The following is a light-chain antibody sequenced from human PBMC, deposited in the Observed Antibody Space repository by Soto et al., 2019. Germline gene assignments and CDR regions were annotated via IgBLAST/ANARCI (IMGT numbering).Light chain of an antibody. CDR2: EVT. CDR3: SSYAGSNNRFV. J-gene: IGLJ1*01. CDR1: NSDVGSYNF. V-gene: IGLV2-8*01. Sequence: QSALTQPPSASGSPGQSVTISCTGTNSDVGSYNFVSWYQQHPGTAPKLIIYEVTKRPSGVPDRFSGSKSGSTASLTVSGLQAEDEADYYCSSYAGSNNRFVFGTGTKVTFL.